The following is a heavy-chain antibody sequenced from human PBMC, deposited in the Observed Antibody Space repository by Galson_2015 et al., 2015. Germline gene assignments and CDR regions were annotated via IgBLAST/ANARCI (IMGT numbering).Heavy chain of an antibody. CDR3: ARDSNAMDPFDY. V-gene: IGHV3-21*01. D-gene: IGHD1-1*01. Sequence: SLRLSCAASGFTFSSYSMNWVRQAPGKGLEWVSSISSSSSYIYYAYSVKGRFTISRDNAKNSLYLQMNSLRAEDTAVYYCARDSNAMDPFDYWGQGTLVTVSS. CDR1: GFTFSSYS. CDR2: ISSSSSYI. J-gene: IGHJ4*02.